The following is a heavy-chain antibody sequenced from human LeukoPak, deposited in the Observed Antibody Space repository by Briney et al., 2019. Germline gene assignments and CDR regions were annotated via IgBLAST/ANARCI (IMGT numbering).Heavy chain of an antibody. CDR2: INPNSGGT. CDR1: EYTFTGNY. Sequence: ASVKVSCKASEYTFTGNYMHWVRQAPGQGLEWMGWINPNSGGTNYAQKFQGRVTMTRDTSISTAYMELSRLRSDDTAVYYCARDSGVEMATIHYWGQGTLVTVSS. V-gene: IGHV1-2*02. D-gene: IGHD5-24*01. CDR3: ARDSGVEMATIHY. J-gene: IGHJ4*02.